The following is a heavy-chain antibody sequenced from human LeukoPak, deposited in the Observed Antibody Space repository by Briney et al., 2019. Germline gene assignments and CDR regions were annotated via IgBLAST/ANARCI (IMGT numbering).Heavy chain of an antibody. V-gene: IGHV4-38-2*02. CDR2: IYHGGRT. Sequence: PSETLSLTCTVSGFSISSGYYWGWIRQPPGKGLEWIGSIYHGGRTYSNPSLKSRVTISVDTSKNQFSLNLSSVTAADTAVYYCAREYDFWSGYYVDAFDIWGQGTVVTVSS. J-gene: IGHJ3*02. CDR3: AREYDFWSGYYVDAFDI. CDR1: GFSISSGYY. D-gene: IGHD3-3*01.